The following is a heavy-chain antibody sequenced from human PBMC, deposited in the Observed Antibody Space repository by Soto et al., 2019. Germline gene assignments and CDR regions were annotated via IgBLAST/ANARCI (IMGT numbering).Heavy chain of an antibody. V-gene: IGHV1-69*13. J-gene: IGHJ4*02. CDR3: ARDLTIAAAGGYFDY. CDR1: GGTFSSYA. D-gene: IGHD6-13*01. Sequence: ASVKVSCKASGGTFSSYAISWVRQAPGQGLEWMGGIIPIFGTANYAQKFQGRVTITADESTSTAYMELSSLRSEDTAVYYCARDLTIAAAGGYFDYWGQGTLVTVSS. CDR2: IIPIFGTA.